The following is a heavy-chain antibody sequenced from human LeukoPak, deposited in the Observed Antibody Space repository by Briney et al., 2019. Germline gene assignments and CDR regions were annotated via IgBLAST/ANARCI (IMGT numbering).Heavy chain of an antibody. CDR2: ISGSGGST. V-gene: IGHV3-23*01. D-gene: IGHD6-13*01. Sequence: GGSLRLSCAASGFTFSSYAMSWVRQAPGKGLEWVSAISGSGGSTYYADSVKGRFTISRDNSKNTLYLQMNSLRAEDTAVYYCAKDLTMQQLASNWLDPWGQGTLVTVSS. J-gene: IGHJ5*02. CDR1: GFTFSSYA. CDR3: AKDLTMQQLASNWLDP.